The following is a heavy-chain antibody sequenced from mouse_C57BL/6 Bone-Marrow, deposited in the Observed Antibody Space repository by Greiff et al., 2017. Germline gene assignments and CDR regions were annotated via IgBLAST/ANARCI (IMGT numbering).Heavy chain of an antibody. Sequence: EVLLVESGGGLVKPGGSLKLSCAASGFTFSDYGMHWVRQAPEKGLEWVAYISSGSSTTYYADTVKGRFTISKDNAKNTLFLQMTSLRSEDTAMCSCGEPATVVATRAMDYWGQGTSVTVSS. CDR3: GEPATVVATRAMDY. D-gene: IGHD1-1*01. CDR1: GFTFSDYG. CDR2: ISSGSSTT. J-gene: IGHJ4*01. V-gene: IGHV5-17*01.